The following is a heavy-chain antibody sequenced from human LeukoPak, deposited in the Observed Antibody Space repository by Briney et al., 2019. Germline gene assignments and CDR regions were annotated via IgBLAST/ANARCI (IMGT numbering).Heavy chain of an antibody. J-gene: IGHJ5*02. CDR2: IYTSGST. V-gene: IGHV4-4*09. D-gene: IGHD3-3*01. CDR3: ARSTYEYNWFDP. Sequence: KPSETLSLTCTVSGGSISSYYWTWIRQPPGKGLEWIEYIYTSGSTNYNPSLKSRVTISVDTSKNQFSLKLSSVTAADTAVYYCARSTYEYNWFDPWGQGALVTVSS. CDR1: GGSISSYY.